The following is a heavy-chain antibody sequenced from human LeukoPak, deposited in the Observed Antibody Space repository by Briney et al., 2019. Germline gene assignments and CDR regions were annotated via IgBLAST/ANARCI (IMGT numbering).Heavy chain of an antibody. CDR1: GLTFTNAW. CDR2: IKSKSDGGTT. V-gene: IGHV3-15*01. CDR3: TTDDYSD. J-gene: IGHJ4*02. D-gene: IGHD4-11*01. Sequence: GGSLRLSCAASGLTFTNAWMSWVRQAPGKGLECVGRIKSKSDGGTTDYAAPVKGRFTISRDDSENMLYLQMNSLKTEDTALYYCTTDDYSDWGQGTLVTVSS.